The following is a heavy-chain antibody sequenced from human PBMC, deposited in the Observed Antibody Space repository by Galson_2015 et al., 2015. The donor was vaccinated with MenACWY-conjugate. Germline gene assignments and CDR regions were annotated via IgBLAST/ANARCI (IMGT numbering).Heavy chain of an antibody. D-gene: IGHD5-24*01. Sequence: QSGAEVKKPGASVKVSCKTSGYMFANYGIRWVRQAPGQGLEWIGWISVYSGNTNYAEKFQDRVTMTTDSSTSTAYLELRSLRSDDTAVYFCARENVNYNHGLTFDSWGQG. CDR3: ARENVNYNHGLTFDS. V-gene: IGHV1-18*01. J-gene: IGHJ4*02. CDR1: GYMFANYG. CDR2: ISVYSGNT.